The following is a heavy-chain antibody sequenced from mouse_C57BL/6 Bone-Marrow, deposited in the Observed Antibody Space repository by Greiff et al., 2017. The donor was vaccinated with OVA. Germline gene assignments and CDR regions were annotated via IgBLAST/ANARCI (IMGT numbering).Heavy chain of an antibody. CDR1: GYTFTSYW. CDR2: IDPSDSYT. Sequence: VQLQQPGAELVRPGTSVKLSCKASGYTFTSYWMHWVKQRPGQGLEWIGVIDPSDSYTNYNQKFKGKATLTVDTSSSTAYMRLSSLTSEDSAVYYCARGDFDDYWGQGTTLTVSS. J-gene: IGHJ2*01. CDR3: ARGDFDDY. V-gene: IGHV1-59*01.